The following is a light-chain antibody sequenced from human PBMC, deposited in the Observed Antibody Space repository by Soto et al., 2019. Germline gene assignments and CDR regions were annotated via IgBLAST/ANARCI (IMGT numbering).Light chain of an antibody. CDR2: AAS. V-gene: IGKV3-15*01. Sequence: EIVLTHAPATLSVSPGERASLSCRASRSVYNNLAWYQQKPGQAPRLLIYAASTRASGIPGKFSGSGSGTEFTLTITSLQSEDSAIYYCHQYNDWLGTFGQGTKV. CDR1: RSVYNN. CDR3: HQYNDWLGT. J-gene: IGKJ1*01.